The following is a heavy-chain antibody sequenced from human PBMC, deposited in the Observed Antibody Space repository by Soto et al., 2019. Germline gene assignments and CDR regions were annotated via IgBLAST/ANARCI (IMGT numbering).Heavy chain of an antibody. D-gene: IGHD3-22*01. CDR2: IHYSGST. Sequence: QLQLQESGPGLVKPSETLSLTCTVSGDSVTISDYYWGWIRQPPGKGLEWIGSIHYSGSTYYNPSPKRRVTISGETSKKQFSLKLTSVTAADAAVYYCAAHDSGGYYAEYWGQGTLVTVSA. V-gene: IGHV4-39*01. J-gene: IGHJ4*02. CDR3: AAHDSGGYYAEY. CDR1: GDSVTISDYY.